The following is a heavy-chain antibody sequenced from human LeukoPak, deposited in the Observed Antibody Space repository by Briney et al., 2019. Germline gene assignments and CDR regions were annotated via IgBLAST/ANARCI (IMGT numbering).Heavy chain of an antibody. CDR3: AKGGVVTTVVGWYFDC. CDR2: IVGSGDST. D-gene: IGHD3-3*01. CDR1: GFTLSIYA. J-gene: IGHJ4*02. Sequence: GGSLRLSCAASGFTLSIYAMSWVRQAPGRGLEWVSTIVGSGDSTYYADSVKGRFTISRDNSKNTLYLQMNGLRAEDTAVYYCAKGGVVTTVVGWYFDCWGQGTLVTVSS. V-gene: IGHV3-23*01.